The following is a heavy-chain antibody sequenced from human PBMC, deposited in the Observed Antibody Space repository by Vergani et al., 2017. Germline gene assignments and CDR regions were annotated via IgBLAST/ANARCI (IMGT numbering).Heavy chain of an antibody. D-gene: IGHD6-19*01. CDR1: GFTFSSYS. CDR2: ISSSSSTI. J-gene: IGHJ4*02. Sequence: EVQLVESGGGLVQPGGSLRLSCAASGFTFSSYSMNWVRQAPGKGLEWVSYISSSSSTIYYADSVKGRFTISRDNAKNSLYLQMNSLRAEDTAVYYCARAPHGLADYWGQGTLVTVSS. CDR3: ARAPHGLADY. V-gene: IGHV3-48*01.